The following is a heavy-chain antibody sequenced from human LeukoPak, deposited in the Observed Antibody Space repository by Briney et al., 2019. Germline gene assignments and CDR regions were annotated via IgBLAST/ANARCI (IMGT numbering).Heavy chain of an antibody. D-gene: IGHD1-1*01. CDR2: ISSSSSTI. J-gene: IGHJ4*02. CDR1: GFTFISYR. CDR3: AKVGTLGGTGKQGFFDY. V-gene: IGHV3-48*01. Sequence: GGSLRLSCAASGFTFISYRMNWVRQAPGKGLEWVSYISSSSSTIYYADSVKGRFTISRDNSKNTLYLQMNSLRAEDTAVYYCAKVGTLGGTGKQGFFDYWGQGTLVTVSS.